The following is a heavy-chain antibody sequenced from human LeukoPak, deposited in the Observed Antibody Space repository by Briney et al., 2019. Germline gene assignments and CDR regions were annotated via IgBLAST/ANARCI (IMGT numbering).Heavy chain of an antibody. J-gene: IGHJ4*02. D-gene: IGHD5-12*01. CDR3: ASDIVATLYPGSEPGFAY. CDR1: GGTFSSYA. CDR2: IIPIFGTA. V-gene: IGHV1-69*13. Sequence: SVKVSCKASGGTFSSYAISWVRQAPGQGLEWMGGIIPIFGTANYAQKFQGRVAITADESTSTAYMELSSLRSEDTAVYYCASDIVATLYPGSEPGFAYWGQGTLVTVSS.